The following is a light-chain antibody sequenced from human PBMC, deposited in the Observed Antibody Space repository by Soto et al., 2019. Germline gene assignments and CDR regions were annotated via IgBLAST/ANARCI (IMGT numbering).Light chain of an antibody. Sequence: DIQMTQSPSAMSASVGDRVTITWRASQGISNHLVWFQQKPGQVPKRLIYDASVLQAGVSSRFSGSGSGTDFTLTISSLQPEDFATYFCLHHHNFPLTFGQGTRLEIK. V-gene: IGKV1-17*03. CDR3: LHHHNFPLT. CDR2: DAS. CDR1: QGISNH. J-gene: IGKJ5*01.